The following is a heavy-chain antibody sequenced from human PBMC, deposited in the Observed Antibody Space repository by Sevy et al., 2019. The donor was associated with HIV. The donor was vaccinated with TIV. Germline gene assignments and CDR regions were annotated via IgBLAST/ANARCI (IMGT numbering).Heavy chain of an antibody. CDR3: ARGVSVVAATGVWFDP. CDR2: ISNYNSVR. J-gene: IGHJ5*02. Sequence: VSVKVSCKASGYTFTSYGITWVRQAPGQGLEWMGWISNYNSVRKSAQKFQDRVTMTTDTSTSTAYMELMSLREDDTAVYYCARGVSVVAATGVWFDPWGQGTLVTVSS. D-gene: IGHD6-19*01. V-gene: IGHV1-18*01. CDR1: GYTFTSYG.